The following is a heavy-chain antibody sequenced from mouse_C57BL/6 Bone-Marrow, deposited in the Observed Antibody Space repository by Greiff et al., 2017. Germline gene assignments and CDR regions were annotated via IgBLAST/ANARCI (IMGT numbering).Heavy chain of an antibody. Sequence: QVQLQQPVAELVMPGASVKLSCKASGYTFTSYWMHWVKPRPGQGLEWIGEIDPSNSYTNYNQKFKGKSTLTVDKSSSTAYMQLSSLTSEDSAVYYCARSSSGYDAYWGQGTLVTVSA. CDR2: IDPSNSYT. CDR3: ARSSSGYDAY. V-gene: IGHV1-69*01. CDR1: GYTFTSYW. D-gene: IGHD3-2*02. J-gene: IGHJ3*01.